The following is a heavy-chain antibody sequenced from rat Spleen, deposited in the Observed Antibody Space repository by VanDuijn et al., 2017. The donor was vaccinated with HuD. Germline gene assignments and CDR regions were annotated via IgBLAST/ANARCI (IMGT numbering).Heavy chain of an antibody. J-gene: IGHJ2*01. V-gene: IGHV3-3*01. CDR2: IDRAGNT. CDR3: AAGRYNWNWFAY. D-gene: IGHD1-5*01. Sequence: EVPLQESGPGLVKPSQSLSLTCSVTGYSIASSYRWTWIRKFPGSRLAWMGYIDRAGNTNYNPSLKSRISITSDTSKSQFFLQVNSVTTEDTATYYCAAGRYNWNWFAYWGQGVMVTVSS. CDR1: GYSIASSYR.